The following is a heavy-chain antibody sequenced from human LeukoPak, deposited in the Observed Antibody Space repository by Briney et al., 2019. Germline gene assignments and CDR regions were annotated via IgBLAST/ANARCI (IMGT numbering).Heavy chain of an antibody. CDR3: ARDSGYSSGWKDFDY. J-gene: IGHJ4*02. V-gene: IGHV1-69*06. CDR1: GGTFSSYA. Sequence: GASVKVSCKASGGTFSSYAISWVRQAPGQGLEWMGGIIPIFGTANYAQKFQGRVTITADKSTSTAYMELSSLRSEDTAVYYCARDSGYSSGWKDFDYWGQGTLVTVSS. CDR2: IIPIFGTA. D-gene: IGHD6-19*01.